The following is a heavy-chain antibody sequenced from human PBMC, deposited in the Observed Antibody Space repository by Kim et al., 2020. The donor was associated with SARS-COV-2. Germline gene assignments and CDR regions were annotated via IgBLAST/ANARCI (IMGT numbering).Heavy chain of an antibody. D-gene: IGHD6-13*01. J-gene: IGHJ5*02. Sequence: SQTLSLTCAISGDSVSSNSAAWNWIRQSPSRGLEWLGRTYYRSKWYNDYAVSVKSRITINPDTSKNQFSLQLNSVTPEDTAVYYCAASIAAAGIRWFDPWGQGTLVTVSS. V-gene: IGHV6-1*01. CDR2: TYYRSKWYN. CDR3: AASIAAAGIRWFDP. CDR1: GDSVSSNSAA.